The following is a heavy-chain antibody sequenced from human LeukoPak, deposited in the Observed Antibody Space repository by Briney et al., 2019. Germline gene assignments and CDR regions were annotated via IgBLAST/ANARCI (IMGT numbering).Heavy chain of an antibody. J-gene: IGHJ3*02. Sequence: ASVKVSCKASGYTFTGYYMHWVRQAPGQGLEWMGWINPNSGGTNYAQKFQGRVTMTRDTSISTAYMELSRLRPDDTAVYYCARENYGDYAPGAFDIWGQGTMVTVSS. CDR3: ARENYGDYAPGAFDI. CDR2: INPNSGGT. CDR1: GYTFTGYY. V-gene: IGHV1-2*02. D-gene: IGHD4-17*01.